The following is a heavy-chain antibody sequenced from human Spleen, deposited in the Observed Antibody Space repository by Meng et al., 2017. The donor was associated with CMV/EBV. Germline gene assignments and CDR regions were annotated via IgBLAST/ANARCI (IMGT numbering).Heavy chain of an antibody. CDR3: ARRFIYSGSPVEH. D-gene: IGHD1-26*01. CDR2: INHSGSS. Sequence: CAVSGGSFTGYYWSGNRQSPGKGLEWIGEINHSGSSNYSPSLKSRVTISIDRSKNQFSLRLSSVTAADTAVYYCARRFIYSGSPVEHWGQGTLVTVSS. CDR1: GGSFTGYY. J-gene: IGHJ4*02. V-gene: IGHV4-34*01.